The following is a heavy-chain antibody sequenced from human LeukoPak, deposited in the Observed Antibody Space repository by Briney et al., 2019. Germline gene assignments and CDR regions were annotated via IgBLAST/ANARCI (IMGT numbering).Heavy chain of an antibody. D-gene: IGHD6-6*01. J-gene: IGHJ4*02. V-gene: IGHV1-2*02. CDR1: GYTFTGYY. Sequence: ASVKVSCKASGYTFTGYYMHWVRQAPGQGLEWMGWINPNSGGTNYAQKFQGRVTMTRDMSTSTVYMELSSLRSEDTAVYYCARDSGSSGFDYWGQGTLVTVSS. CDR2: INPNSGGT. CDR3: ARDSGSSGFDY.